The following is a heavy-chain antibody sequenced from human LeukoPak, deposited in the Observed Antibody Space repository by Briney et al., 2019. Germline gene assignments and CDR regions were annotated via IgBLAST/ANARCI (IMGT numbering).Heavy chain of an antibody. CDR2: IYADGAT. CDR3: ARDNRISGFRWFDP. CDR1: GFTVSGNY. Sequence: GGSLRLSCAASGFTVSGNYMSWVRQAPGKGLEWVSHIYADGATYYSDSVKGRFIISRDSSKNMLYLHMNSLTVEDTAIYFCARDNRISGFRWFDPWGQGTLVTVSS. J-gene: IGHJ5*02. V-gene: IGHV3-66*01. D-gene: IGHD2-15*01.